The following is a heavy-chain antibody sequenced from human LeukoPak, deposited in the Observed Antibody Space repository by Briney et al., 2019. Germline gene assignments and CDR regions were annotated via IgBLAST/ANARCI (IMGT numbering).Heavy chain of an antibody. V-gene: IGHV3-23*01. Sequence: GGSLRLSCAASGFTFSSYAMSWVRQAPGKGLEWVSAISGSGGSTYYADSVKGRFTISRDNSKNTLYLQMNSLRAEDTAVYYCAKIGYCSSTSCYTLAGYSSSNDAFDIWGQGTMVTVSS. CDR1: GFTFSSYA. J-gene: IGHJ3*02. D-gene: IGHD2-2*02. CDR2: ISGSGGST. CDR3: AKIGYCSSTSCYTLAGYSSSNDAFDI.